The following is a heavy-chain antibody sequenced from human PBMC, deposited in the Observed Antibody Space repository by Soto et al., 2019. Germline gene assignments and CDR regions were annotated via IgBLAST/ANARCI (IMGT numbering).Heavy chain of an antibody. CDR3: VMEYGSSISCYRDY. Sequence: QVQLVQSGAEVKKPGSSVQVYCKASGGTFSSYTIIWVRQAPGQGLEWMGRIIPLLGIANYAQKFQGRVTITAYKSTSTAYMELSSLITEDTAVYYCVMEYGSSISCYRDYWGQVTLVTVSS. J-gene: IGHJ4*02. V-gene: IGHV1-69*02. D-gene: IGHD2-2*02. CDR2: IIPLLGIA. CDR1: GGTFSSYT.